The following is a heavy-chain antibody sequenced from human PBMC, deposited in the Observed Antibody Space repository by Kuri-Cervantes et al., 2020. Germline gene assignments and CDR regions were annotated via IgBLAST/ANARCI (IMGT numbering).Heavy chain of an antibody. CDR1: GFTFSSYA. CDR3: AKVRDCSGGSCYGPRYYYGMDV. J-gene: IGHJ6*02. Sequence: GESLKISCAASGFTFSSYAMSWVRQAPGKVLEWVSAISGSGGSTYYADSVKGRFTISRDNSKNTLYLQMNSLRAEDTAVYYCAKVRDCSGGSCYGPRYYYGMDVWGQGTTVTVSS. CDR2: ISGSGGST. V-gene: IGHV3-23*01. D-gene: IGHD2-15*01.